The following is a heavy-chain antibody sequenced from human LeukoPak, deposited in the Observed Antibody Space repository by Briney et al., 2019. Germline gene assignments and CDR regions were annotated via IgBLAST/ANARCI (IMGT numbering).Heavy chain of an antibody. D-gene: IGHD5-24*01. V-gene: IGHV1-46*01. Sequence: ASVKVSCKASGGTFSNYYIHWVRQAPGQGLEWMGIINPSGGSAIYAQSFQGRVTMTRDMSTSTVYMELSSLRSEDTAVYYCARVEINWFDLWGQGTLVTVSS. CDR3: ARVEINWFDL. CDR1: GGTFSNYY. CDR2: INPSGGSA. J-gene: IGHJ5*02.